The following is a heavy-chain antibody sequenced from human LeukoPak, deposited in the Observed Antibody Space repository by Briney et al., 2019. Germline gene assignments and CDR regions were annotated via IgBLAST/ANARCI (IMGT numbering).Heavy chain of an antibody. V-gene: IGHV1-18*01. J-gene: IGHJ2*01. Sequence: GASVKVSCKASGYTFTSYGISWVRQAPGQGLEWMGWISAYNGNTNYAQKLQGRVTMTTDTSTSTAYMELRSLRSDETAVYYCAREKGSGGGIAAAGPPDWYFDLWGRGTLVTVSS. CDR2: ISAYNGNT. CDR3: AREKGSGGGIAAAGPPDWYFDL. D-gene: IGHD6-13*01. CDR1: GYTFTSYG.